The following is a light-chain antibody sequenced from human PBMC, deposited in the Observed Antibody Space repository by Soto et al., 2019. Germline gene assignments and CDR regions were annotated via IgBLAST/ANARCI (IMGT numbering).Light chain of an antibody. CDR1: QSVSSY. Sequence: EIVLTQSPVTLSLSPGERATLSCRASQSVSSYLAWYQQKPGQAPRLLIYDASNRATGIPARFSGSGSGTDFTLTISSLEPEDFAVYYCQQYGSSPGTFGQGTKVDIK. CDR2: DAS. CDR3: QQYGSSPGT. J-gene: IGKJ1*01. V-gene: IGKV3-11*01.